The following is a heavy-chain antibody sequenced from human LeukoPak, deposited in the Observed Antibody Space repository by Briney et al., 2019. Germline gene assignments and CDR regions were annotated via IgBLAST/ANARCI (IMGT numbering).Heavy chain of an antibody. CDR3: ARDLYYDSSGYLPYFDY. CDR1: GYTFIGFY. D-gene: IGHD3-22*01. J-gene: IGHJ4*02. Sequence: ASVKVSCKASGYTFIGFYIHWVRQAPGQGLEWMGWINSNSGGTKYAQKFQGRVTMTRDTSITTVYMELSRLRSDDTAVYYCARDLYYDSSGYLPYFDYWGQGTLVTVSS. CDR2: INSNSGGT. V-gene: IGHV1-2*02.